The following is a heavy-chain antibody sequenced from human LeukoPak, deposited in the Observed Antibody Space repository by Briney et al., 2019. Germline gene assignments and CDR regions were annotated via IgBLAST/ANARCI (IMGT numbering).Heavy chain of an antibody. Sequence: GGSLRLSCAASGFTFSSYEMNWVRQAPGKGLEWVSYISSSGSAFSYADSVKGRFTIAGDNAKNSVYLEMNSLRADDTAVYYCARSARLMKGVVEVTALDDWGQGTLVTVSS. V-gene: IGHV3-48*03. D-gene: IGHD3-3*01. CDR2: ISSSGSAF. CDR1: GFTFSSYE. J-gene: IGHJ4*02. CDR3: ARSARLMKGVVEVTALDD.